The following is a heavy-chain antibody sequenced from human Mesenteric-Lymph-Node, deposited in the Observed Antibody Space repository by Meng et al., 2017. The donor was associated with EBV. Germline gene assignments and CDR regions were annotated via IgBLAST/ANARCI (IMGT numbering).Heavy chain of an antibody. Sequence: VQLVASWGGCVPPAGSLRLSGAAAGFTFSSYWMHWVRQAPGEGLVWVSRISSDGSSTRYAVSVKGRLTISRDNAKDTLYVQMNSLRAEDTAVYYCAREGSAYDFDYWGQGTLVTVSS. J-gene: IGHJ4*02. CDR3: AREGSAYDFDY. D-gene: IGHD3-16*01. CDR2: ISSDGSST. CDR1: GFTFSSYW. V-gene: IGHV3-74*01.